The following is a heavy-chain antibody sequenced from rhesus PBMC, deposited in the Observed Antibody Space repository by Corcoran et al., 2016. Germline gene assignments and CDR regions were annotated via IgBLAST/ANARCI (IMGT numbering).Heavy chain of an antibody. CDR2: IYGSSGST. CDR1: GGSISSGYD. Sequence: QVQLQESGPGVVKPSETLSLTCAVSGGSISSGYDWSWIRQPPGKGLEWIGYIYGSSGSTNYNPSLKNRGPMSIDASMNQFCLSLSSVTAADTAVYYCARGDSGGWYRGWVDDWGQGVLVTVSS. CDR3: ARGDSGGWYRGWVDD. V-gene: IGHV4-76*01. J-gene: IGHJ4*01. D-gene: IGHD6-31*01.